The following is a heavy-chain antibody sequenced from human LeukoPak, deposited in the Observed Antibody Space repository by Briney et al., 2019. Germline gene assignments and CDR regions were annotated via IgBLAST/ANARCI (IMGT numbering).Heavy chain of an antibody. J-gene: IGHJ5*02. CDR1: GFTFSSYE. CDR2: ISNSGSTK. Sequence: GGSLRLSCAASGFTFSSYEMNWIRQAPGKGLEWISYISNSGSTKYYADSVKGRFTSSRDNAKKSLYLQMNSLRAEDTAVYYCARDSATVTSTSSWFDPWGLGTLVTVSP. D-gene: IGHD4-17*01. V-gene: IGHV3-48*03. CDR3: ARDSATVTSTSSWFDP.